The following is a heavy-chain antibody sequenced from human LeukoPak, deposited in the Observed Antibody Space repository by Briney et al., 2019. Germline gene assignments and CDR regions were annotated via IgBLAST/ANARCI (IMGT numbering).Heavy chain of an antibody. J-gene: IGHJ4*02. Sequence: GGSLRLSCAASGFTVRSNYMSWVRQAPGKGLEWVSVIYSGGSTYYADSVKGRFTISRDNSKNTLYLQMNSLRAEDTAVYYCARMTTVTSYYSDYWGQGTLVTVSS. V-gene: IGHV3-53*01. D-gene: IGHD4-17*01. CDR1: GFTVRSNY. CDR3: ARMTTVTSYYSDY. CDR2: IYSGGST.